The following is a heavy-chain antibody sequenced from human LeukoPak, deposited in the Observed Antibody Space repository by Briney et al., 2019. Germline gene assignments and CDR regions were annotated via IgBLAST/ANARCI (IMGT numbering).Heavy chain of an antibody. V-gene: IGHV1-69*13. CDR1: GGTFSRHT. J-gene: IGHJ1*01. D-gene: IGHD1-14*01. CDR2: ITPMFGTS. CDR3: ARDSSEFRSLLFH. Sequence: RASVKVSCKASGGTFSRHTISWVRQSPGQGLEWMGGITPMFGTSNYAQKFRGRVTITADESTGTAYVGLRSLRSEDTAVYYCARDSSEFRSLLFHWGQGTLVTVSS.